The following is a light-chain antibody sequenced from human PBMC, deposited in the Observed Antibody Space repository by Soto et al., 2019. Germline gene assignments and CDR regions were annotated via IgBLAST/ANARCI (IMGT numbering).Light chain of an antibody. CDR2: AGS. Sequence: QSALTQPASVSGSPGQSITISCTGIGSDVGNYNPVSWYQQHPGKAPKLIVYAGSMRPSGVSNRFSGANSGNTASLTISGLQAEDEADYYCCSYAGDVVFGGGTKLTVL. J-gene: IGLJ2*01. V-gene: IGLV2-23*01. CDR1: GSDVGNYNP. CDR3: CSYAGDVV.